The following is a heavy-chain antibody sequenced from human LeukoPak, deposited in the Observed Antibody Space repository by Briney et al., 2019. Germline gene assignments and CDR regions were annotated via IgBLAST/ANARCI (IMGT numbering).Heavy chain of an antibody. CDR2: IRCDSSNK. CDR3: EKGAWSSQIWFWPDKYYLDY. D-gene: IGHD5-18*01. J-gene: IGHJ4*02. CDR1: GFTFSSYG. V-gene: IGHV3-30*02. Sequence: AGGSLRLSCAASGFTFSSYGMHWVRQAPSKGLEWVSFIRCDSSNKYYADSVKGRFTISRDNAKNTLYLQMNSLRAEDTAVYYCEKGAWSSQIWFWPDKYYLDYWGQGTLVTVSS.